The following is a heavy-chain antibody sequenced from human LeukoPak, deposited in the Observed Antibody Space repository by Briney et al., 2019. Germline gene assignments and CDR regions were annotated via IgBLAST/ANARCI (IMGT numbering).Heavy chain of an antibody. J-gene: IGHJ4*02. Sequence: PGGSLRLSCAASGFTFSSYAMSWVRQAPGKGLEWVSAISGSGGSTYYADSVKGRSTISRDNSKNTLYLQMNSLRAEDTAIYYCAKSANYYDSREVDYWGQGTLVTVSS. D-gene: IGHD3-22*01. CDR2: ISGSGGST. CDR1: GFTFSSYA. CDR3: AKSANYYDSREVDY. V-gene: IGHV3-23*01.